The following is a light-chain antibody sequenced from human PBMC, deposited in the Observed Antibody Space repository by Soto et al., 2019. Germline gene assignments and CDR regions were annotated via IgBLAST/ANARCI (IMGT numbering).Light chain of an antibody. Sequence: DIQMTQSPSTRSASVGDTVTITCRASQSISSWLAWYQQKPGKVPKILVYKASSLESGVPSRFSGSGYGTEFALTISSLQPDDFAPDYCLDYSSYSMYSFVHGTKLEIK. CDR1: QSISSW. CDR2: KAS. V-gene: IGKV1-5*03. CDR3: LDYSSYSMYS. J-gene: IGKJ2*01.